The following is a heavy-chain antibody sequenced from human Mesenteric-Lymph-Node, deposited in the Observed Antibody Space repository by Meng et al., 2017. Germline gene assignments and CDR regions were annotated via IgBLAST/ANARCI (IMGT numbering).Heavy chain of an antibody. V-gene: IGHV1-2*06. CDR1: GYTFTGYD. Sequence: GQVVPSGAEVKQPGASVKVSCKASGYTFTGYDMHWVRQAPGQGLEWMGRINPDSGGTNYAHKFQGRVTMTRDTSMSTAYMELSSLRSDDTAVYYCARYDYGDSWGQGTLVTVSS. CDR2: INPDSGGT. CDR3: ARYDYGDS. J-gene: IGHJ4*02.